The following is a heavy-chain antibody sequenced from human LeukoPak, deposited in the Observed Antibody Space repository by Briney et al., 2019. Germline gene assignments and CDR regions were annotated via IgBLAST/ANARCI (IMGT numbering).Heavy chain of an antibody. CDR3: ARGRNRVAVAAH. D-gene: IGHD6-19*01. J-gene: IGHJ4*02. CDR1: GGSISGYY. CDR2: INHSGST. Sequence: SETLSLTCTVSGGSISGYYWSWIRQPPGKGLEWIGEINHSGSTNYNPSLKSRVTISVDTSKNQFSLKLSSVTAADTAVYYCARGRNRVAVAAHWGQGTLVTVSS. V-gene: IGHV4-34*01.